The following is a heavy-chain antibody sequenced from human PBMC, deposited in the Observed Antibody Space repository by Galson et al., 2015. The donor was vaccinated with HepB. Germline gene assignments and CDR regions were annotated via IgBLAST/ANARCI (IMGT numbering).Heavy chain of an antibody. CDR3: AIEVPDPRAAPSDY. Sequence: SLRLSCAASGFTFSSYSMNWVRQAPGKGLGWVSYIKSSSSTILYAHPVKGRFTISRDNAKNSLYLQMNSLRDEDTAVYYCAIEVPDPRAAPSDYWGLETPVTVSS. V-gene: IGHV3-48*02. D-gene: IGHD4/OR15-4a*01. CDR2: IKSSSSTI. CDR1: GFTFSSYS. J-gene: IGHJ4*02.